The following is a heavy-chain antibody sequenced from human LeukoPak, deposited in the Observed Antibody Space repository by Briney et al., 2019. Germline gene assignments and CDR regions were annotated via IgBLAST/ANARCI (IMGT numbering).Heavy chain of an antibody. Sequence: ASVEVSCKASGGTFSSYAISWVRQAPGQGLEWMGGIIPIFGTANYAQKFQGRVTITADESTSTAYMELSSLRSEDTAVYYCVLSGSLNLDYWGQGTLVTVSS. CDR3: VLSGSLNLDY. J-gene: IGHJ4*02. CDR1: GGTFSSYA. V-gene: IGHV1-69*01. D-gene: IGHD1-26*01. CDR2: IIPIFGTA.